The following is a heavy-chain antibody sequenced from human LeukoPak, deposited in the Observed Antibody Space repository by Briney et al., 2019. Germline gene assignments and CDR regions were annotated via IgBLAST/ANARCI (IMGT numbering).Heavy chain of an antibody. CDR1: GDSFTKYE. V-gene: IGHV1-2*02. J-gene: IGHJ5*02. Sequence: ASVKISCKASGDSFTKYEMHWVRQAPGQGLQWMGWINPNSGGTNYAQKFQGRVTMTRDTSISTAYMELSRLRSDDTAVYYCARGGWSLGYCSSSSCLDWFDTWGQGTLVTVSS. CDR2: INPNSGGT. D-gene: IGHD2-2*01. CDR3: ARGGWSLGYCSSSSCLDWFDT.